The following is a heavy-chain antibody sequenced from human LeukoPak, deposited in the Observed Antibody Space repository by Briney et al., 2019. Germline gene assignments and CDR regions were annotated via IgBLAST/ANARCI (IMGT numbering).Heavy chain of an antibody. J-gene: IGHJ6*03. CDR1: GFTVSSNY. CDR2: IYSGGST. CDR3: AKDGGYGGNSDIYYYYYMDV. Sequence: PGGSLRLSCAASGFTVSSNYMSWVRQAPGKGLEWVSVIYSGGSTYYADSVKGRFTISRDNSKNTLYLQMNSLRAEDTAVYYCAKDGGYGGNSDIYYYYYMDVWGKGTTVTVSS. V-gene: IGHV3-53*01. D-gene: IGHD4-23*01.